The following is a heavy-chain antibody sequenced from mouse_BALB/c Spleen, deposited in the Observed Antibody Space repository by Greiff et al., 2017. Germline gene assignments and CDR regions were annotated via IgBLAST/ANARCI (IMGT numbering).Heavy chain of an antibody. V-gene: IGHV3-5*02. J-gene: IGHJ4*01. CDR3: ALWYYAMDY. CDR2: IYYSGTI. Sequence: EVQLQESGPGLVKPSQTVSLTCTVTGISITTGNYRWSWIRQFPGNKLEWIGYIYYSGTITYNPSLTSRTTITRDTSKNQFFLEMNSLTAEDTATYYCALWYYAMDYWGQGTSVTVSS. CDR1: GISITTGNYR. D-gene: IGHD1-1*02.